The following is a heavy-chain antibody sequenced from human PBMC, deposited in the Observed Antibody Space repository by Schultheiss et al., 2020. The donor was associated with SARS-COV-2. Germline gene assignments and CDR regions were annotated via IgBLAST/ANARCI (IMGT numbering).Heavy chain of an antibody. V-gene: IGHV1-8*02. J-gene: IGHJ6*02. CDR1: GYTFTGYY. Sequence: ASVKVSCKASGYTFTGYYMHWVRQAPGQGLEWMGWMNPNSGNTGYAQKFQGRVTMTRNTSISTAYMELSRLRSDDTAVYYCARDRELLWFRYYYYGMDVWGQGTTVTVSS. CDR3: ARDRELLWFRYYYYGMDV. D-gene: IGHD3-10*01. CDR2: MNPNSGNT.